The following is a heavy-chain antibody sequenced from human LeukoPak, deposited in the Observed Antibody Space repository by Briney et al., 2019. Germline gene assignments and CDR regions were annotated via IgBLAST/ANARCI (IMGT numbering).Heavy chain of an antibody. Sequence: SETLSLTCTVSGGSISSSSYYWGWIRQPPGKGLEWIGSIYYSGSTCYNPSLKSRVTISVDTSKNQFSLKLSSVTAADTAVYYCASRAALLPNTYYFDYWGQGALVTVSS. CDR1: GGSISSSSYY. V-gene: IGHV4-39*01. CDR3: ASRAALLPNTYYFDY. D-gene: IGHD6-6*01. CDR2: IYYSGST. J-gene: IGHJ4*02.